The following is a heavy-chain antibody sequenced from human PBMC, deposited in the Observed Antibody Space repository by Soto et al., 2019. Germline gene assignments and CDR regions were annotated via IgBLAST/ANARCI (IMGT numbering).Heavy chain of an antibody. CDR2: IWYDGSNK. Sequence: GGSLRLSCAASGFTFSSYGMHWVRQAPGKGLEWVAVIWYDGSNKYYADSVKGRFTISRDNSKNTLYLQMNSLRAEDTAVYYCARGDGDYYYYYMDVWGKGTTVTVSS. J-gene: IGHJ6*03. CDR3: ARGDGDYYYYYMDV. D-gene: IGHD4-17*01. V-gene: IGHV3-33*01. CDR1: GFTFSSYG.